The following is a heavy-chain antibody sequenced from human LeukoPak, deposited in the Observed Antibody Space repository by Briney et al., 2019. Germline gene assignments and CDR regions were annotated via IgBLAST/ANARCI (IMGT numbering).Heavy chain of an antibody. Sequence: GASVKVSCKASGYTFTSYYMHWVRQAPGQGLEWMGIINPSGGSTSYAQKFQGRVTMTRDTSTSTVYMELSSLRSEDTAVYYCVTVDIFGDRYYFYMDVWGEGTTVTVSS. CDR2: INPSGGST. D-gene: IGHD3-3*01. J-gene: IGHJ6*03. CDR1: GYTFTSYY. CDR3: VTVDIFGDRYYFYMDV. V-gene: IGHV1-46*01.